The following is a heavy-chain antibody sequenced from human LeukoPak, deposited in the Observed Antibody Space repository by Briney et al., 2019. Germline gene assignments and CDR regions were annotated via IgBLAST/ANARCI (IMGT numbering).Heavy chain of an antibody. CDR2: ISGYNGNT. Sequence: ASVKVSFKASGYTFTTYGISWVRQAPGQGLEWMGWISGYNGNTNYAQKFQGRITMTTETSTSTAYMELRSLRSDDTAVYYCARSDISIVRGAMVWGQGTLVIVSS. J-gene: IGHJ4*02. V-gene: IGHV1-18*01. CDR1: GYTFTTYG. CDR3: ARSDISIVRGAMV. D-gene: IGHD3-10*01.